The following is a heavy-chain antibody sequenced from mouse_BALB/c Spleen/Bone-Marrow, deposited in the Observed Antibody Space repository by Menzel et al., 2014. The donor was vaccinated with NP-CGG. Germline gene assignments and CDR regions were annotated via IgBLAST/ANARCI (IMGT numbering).Heavy chain of an antibody. D-gene: IGHD2-10*02. CDR1: GHSFTSYW. Sequence: EVQGVESGTVLARPGASVKMSCKASGHSFTSYWMHWVKQRPGQGLEWIGAIYPGNSDTSYDQKFKGKAKLTAVTSASTAYMELSSLTNEDSAVYYCTFLVKEDFAYWGQGTLVTVSA. CDR3: TFLVKEDFAY. CDR2: IYPGNSDT. V-gene: IGHV1-5*01. J-gene: IGHJ3*01.